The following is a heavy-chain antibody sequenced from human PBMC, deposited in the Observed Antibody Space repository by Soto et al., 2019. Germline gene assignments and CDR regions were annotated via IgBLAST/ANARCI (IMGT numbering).Heavy chain of an antibody. D-gene: IGHD2-2*02. CDR1: GGSFSGYY. CDR3: ARGPGYCSSTSCYTQYYYYGMDV. J-gene: IGHJ6*02. CDR2: INHSGST. Sequence: QVQLQQWGAGLLKPSETLSLTCAVYGGSFSGYYWSWIRQPPGKGLEWSGEINHSGSTNYNPSLKSRVTISVDTSKNQFSLKLSSVTAADTAVYYCARGPGYCSSTSCYTQYYYYGMDVWGQGTTVTVSS. V-gene: IGHV4-34*01.